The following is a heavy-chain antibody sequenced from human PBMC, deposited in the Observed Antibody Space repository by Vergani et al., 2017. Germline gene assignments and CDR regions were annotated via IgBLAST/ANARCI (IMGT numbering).Heavy chain of an antibody. CDR1: GGSVSSGSYY. J-gene: IGHJ4*02. Sequence: QVQLQESGPGLVKPSETLSLTCTVSGGSVSSGSYYWSWIRQPPGKGLEWIGYIYYSGSTNYNPSLKSRVTISVDTSKNQFSLKLSSVTAADSALYFCGRIARGPTRRNPPPDYWGQGILVTVSS. V-gene: IGHV4-61*01. CDR3: GRIARGPTRRNPPPDY. CDR2: IYYSGST. D-gene: IGHD3-10*01.